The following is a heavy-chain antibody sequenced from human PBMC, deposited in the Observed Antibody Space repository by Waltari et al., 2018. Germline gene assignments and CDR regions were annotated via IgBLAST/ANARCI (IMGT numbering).Heavy chain of an antibody. CDR3: ALMAGGSYSYWFDP. V-gene: IGHV1-2*02. CDR1: GYTFTGYY. D-gene: IGHD1-26*01. CDR2: INPKRGGT. Sequence: QVQLVQSGAEVKKPGASVKVSCKASGYTFTGYYMHWVRQAPGHGLGWMGWINPKRGGTNYAQKFHGRVTMTRDTSISTAYMELSRLRSDDTAVYYCALMAGGSYSYWFDPWGQGTLVTVSS. J-gene: IGHJ5*02.